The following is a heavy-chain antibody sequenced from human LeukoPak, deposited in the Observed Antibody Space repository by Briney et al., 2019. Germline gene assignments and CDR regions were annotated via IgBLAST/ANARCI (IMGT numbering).Heavy chain of an antibody. D-gene: IGHD4-23*01. CDR2: IYTSGST. CDR1: GGSISSGSYY. J-gene: IGHJ4*02. Sequence: SETLSLTCTVSGGSISSGSYYWSWIRQPAGKGLEWIGRIYTSGSTNYNPSLKSRVTISVDTSKNQFSLKLSSVTAADTAVYYCARVYDYGGTHFDYWGQGTLVTVSS. CDR3: ARVYDYGGTHFDY. V-gene: IGHV4-61*02.